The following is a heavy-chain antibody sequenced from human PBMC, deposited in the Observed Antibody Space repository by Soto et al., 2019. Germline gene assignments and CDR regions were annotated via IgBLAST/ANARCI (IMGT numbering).Heavy chain of an antibody. CDR1: GGSISSGDYY. V-gene: IGHV4-30-4*01. CDR3: ARVDYGFDWDLNENWFDP. D-gene: IGHD3-9*01. Sequence: SETLSLTRTVSGGSISSGDYYWSWIRQPPGKGLEWIGYIYYSGSTYYNPSLKSRVTISVDTSKNQFSLKLSSVTAADTAVYYCARVDYGFDWDLNENWFDPWGQGTLVTVSS. J-gene: IGHJ5*02. CDR2: IYYSGST.